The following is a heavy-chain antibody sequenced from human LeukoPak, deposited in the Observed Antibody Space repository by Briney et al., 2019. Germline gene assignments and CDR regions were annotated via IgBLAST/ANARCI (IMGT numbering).Heavy chain of an antibody. D-gene: IGHD6-13*01. J-gene: IGHJ4*02. V-gene: IGHV1-69*13. CDR3: TRDPLAASAPGYFDS. CDR1: GGTFNNYA. CDR2: IIPIFGTT. Sequence: ASVKVSCKPSGGTFNNYAVAWVRQAPDQGLEWMGQIIPIFGTTSYPPKFQGRVAITADEMTTTAYMELSSLISEDTAVYYCTRDPLAASAPGYFDSWGQGSLVTVSS.